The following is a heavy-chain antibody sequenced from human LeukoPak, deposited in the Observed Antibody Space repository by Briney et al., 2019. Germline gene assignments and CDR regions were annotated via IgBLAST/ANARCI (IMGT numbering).Heavy chain of an antibody. V-gene: IGHV1-69*05. CDR2: IIPIFGTA. D-gene: IGHD2-15*01. J-gene: IGHJ3*02. CDR3: ASDYSDAFDI. Sequence: ASVKVSCKASGGTFSSYAISWVRQAPGQGLEWMGRIIPIFGTANYAQKFQGRVTITTDESTSTAYMELSSLRSEDTAVYYCASDYSDAFDIWGQGTMVTVSS. CDR1: GGTFSSYA.